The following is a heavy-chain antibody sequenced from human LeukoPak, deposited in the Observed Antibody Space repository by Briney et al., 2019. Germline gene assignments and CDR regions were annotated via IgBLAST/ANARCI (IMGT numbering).Heavy chain of an antibody. CDR3: AKWLGGWFLSSMYYFGY. Sequence: PGGSLRLSCAASGFTFSNFAMSWVRQAPGKGLEWVSSISGAGDTTPHADSVKGRFTISRDNSKNTLYLQMNSLRAEDTAVYYCAKWLGGWFLSSMYYFGYWGQGTLVTVSS. CDR2: ISGAGDTT. J-gene: IGHJ4*02. CDR1: GFTFSNFA. V-gene: IGHV3-23*01. D-gene: IGHD3-10*01.